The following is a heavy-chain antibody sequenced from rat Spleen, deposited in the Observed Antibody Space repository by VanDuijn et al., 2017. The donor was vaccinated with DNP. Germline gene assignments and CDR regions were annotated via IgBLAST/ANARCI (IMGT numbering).Heavy chain of an antibody. CDR1: GFSLTDYS. CDR2: ISSGGST. J-gene: IGHJ3*01. Sequence: QVQLKESGPGMVQPSQTLSLTCTVSGFSLTDYSVHWVRQPPGKVLEWIAAISSGGSTYYNSGLKSRLSISRDTSKSQVFLKMNSLQTEDTAIYFCTRDYFTSSFVYWGQGTLVTVSS. CDR3: TRDYFTSSFVY. V-gene: IGHV2-19*01. D-gene: IGHD1-2*01.